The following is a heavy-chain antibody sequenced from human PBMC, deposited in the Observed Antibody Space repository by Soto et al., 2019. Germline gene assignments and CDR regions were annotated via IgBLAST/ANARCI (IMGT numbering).Heavy chain of an antibody. D-gene: IGHD3-3*01. CDR2: IKSKTDGGTT. V-gene: IGHV3-15*01. Sequence: GSLRHCSASSGGTSSNAWMRWIRQTQEKGLEWVGRIKSKTDGGTTDYAAPVKGRFTISRDDSKNTLYLQMNSLKTEDTAVYYCTTTFPSDFWSAYDSYWGQGTLVTVSS. CDR1: GGTSSNAW. J-gene: IGHJ4*02. CDR3: TTTFPSDFWSAYDSY.